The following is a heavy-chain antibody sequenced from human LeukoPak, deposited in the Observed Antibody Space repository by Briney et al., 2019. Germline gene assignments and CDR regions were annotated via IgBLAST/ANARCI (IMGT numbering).Heavy chain of an antibody. J-gene: IGHJ6*03. CDR2: ISGSGGST. Sequence: GGSLRLSCAAPGFTFSSYGMSWVRQAPGKGLEWVSAISGSGGSTYYADSVKGRFTISRDNSKNTLYLQMNSLRAEDTAVYYCAKAVIHYYYYYMDVWGKGTTVTISS. CDR3: AKAVIHYYYYYMDV. V-gene: IGHV3-23*01. CDR1: GFTFSSYG. D-gene: IGHD3-10*01.